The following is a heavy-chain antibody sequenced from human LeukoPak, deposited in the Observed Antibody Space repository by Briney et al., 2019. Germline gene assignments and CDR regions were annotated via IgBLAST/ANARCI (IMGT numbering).Heavy chain of an antibody. CDR1: GGSISSYY. V-gene: IGHV4-4*07. D-gene: IGHD3-3*01. J-gene: IGHJ4*02. CDR3: ARAITIFGVVIIDY. CDR2: IYTSGST. Sequence: PSQTLSLTCTVSGGSISSYYWSWIRQPAGKGLEWIGRIYTSGSTNYNPSLKSRVTMSVDTSKNQFSLKLSSVTAADTAVYYCARAITIFGVVIIDYWGQGTLVTVSS.